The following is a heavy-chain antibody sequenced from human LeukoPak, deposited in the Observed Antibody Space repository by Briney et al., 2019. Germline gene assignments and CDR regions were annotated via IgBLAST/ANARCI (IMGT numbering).Heavy chain of an antibody. Sequence: GGSLRLSCAASGFTFSDHYMDWVRQAPGKGLEWVGRIRNKPNSYITEYAASVKGRFTTSRDDSENSLYLQMSSLKTEDTAVYYCARVLYRDAFDVWGQGTMVTVSS. CDR3: ARVLYRDAFDV. J-gene: IGHJ3*01. D-gene: IGHD3-16*02. CDR1: GFTFSDHY. CDR2: IRNKPNSYIT. V-gene: IGHV3-72*01.